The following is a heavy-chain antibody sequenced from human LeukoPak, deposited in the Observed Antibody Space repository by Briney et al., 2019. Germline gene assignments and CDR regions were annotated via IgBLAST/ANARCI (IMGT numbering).Heavy chain of an antibody. CDR3: ARDLNWAFDY. J-gene: IGHJ4*02. CDR1: GFTFNSYS. D-gene: IGHD7-27*01. CDR2: ITYSTSII. Sequence: GGSLRLSCAASGFTFNSYSMNWVRQAPGKGLEWVSYITYSTSIISYADSVKGRFTISRDNAKNSLYLQMNSLRAEDTAVYYCARDLNWAFDYWGQGALVTVSS. V-gene: IGHV3-48*01.